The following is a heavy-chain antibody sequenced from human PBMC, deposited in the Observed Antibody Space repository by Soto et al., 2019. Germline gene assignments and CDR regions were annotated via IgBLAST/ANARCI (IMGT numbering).Heavy chain of an antibody. CDR3: AKDSAGYSYGFDY. CDR2: ISYDGSNK. V-gene: IGHV3-30*04. CDR1: RFTFSSYA. J-gene: IGHJ4*02. Sequence: QVQLVESGGGVVQPGRSLRLSCAASRFTFSSYAMHWVRQAPGKGLEWVAVISYDGSNKYYADSVKGRFTISRDNSKNTLYLQMNSLRAEDTAVYYCAKDSAGYSYGFDYWGQGTLVTVSS. D-gene: IGHD5-18*01.